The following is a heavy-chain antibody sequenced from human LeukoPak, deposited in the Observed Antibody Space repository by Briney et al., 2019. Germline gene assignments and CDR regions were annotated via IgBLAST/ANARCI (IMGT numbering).Heavy chain of an antibody. V-gene: IGHV3-74*01. CDR2: INSDGSAT. Sequence: GGSLRLSCAASGFTFSSYWMSWVRQAPGKGLMWVSQINSDGSATSCADPVKGRCTISRDNAKNILYLEMNSLRVEDTAVYFCTRDHGLDVWSQGTTVTVSS. J-gene: IGHJ6*02. CDR3: TRDHGLDV. CDR1: GFTFSSYW.